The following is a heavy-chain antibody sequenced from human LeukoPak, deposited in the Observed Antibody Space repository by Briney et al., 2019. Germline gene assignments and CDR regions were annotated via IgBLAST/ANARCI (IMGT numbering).Heavy chain of an antibody. J-gene: IGHJ6*03. CDR3: ARDDGYYNYMDV. CDR2: INVDSGGT. D-gene: IGHD5-24*01. Sequence: ASVKVSCKASRYSFTGYYMHWVRLAPGQGLEWMGWINVDSGGTKYAEKFRGRVTMTRDTSISTAYMELSRLRSDDTAVCYCARDDGYYNYMDVWGKGTTVSVYS. V-gene: IGHV1-2*02. CDR1: RYSFTGYY.